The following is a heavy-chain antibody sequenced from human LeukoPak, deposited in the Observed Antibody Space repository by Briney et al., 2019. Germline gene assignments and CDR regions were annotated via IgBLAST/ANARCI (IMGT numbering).Heavy chain of an antibody. V-gene: IGHV4-4*07. CDR1: GGSISSYY. J-gene: IGHJ4*02. CDR3: ARELDVDTAMDY. D-gene: IGHD5-18*01. Sequence: SETLSLTCTVSGGSISSYYWSWVRQPAGKGLEWIGRIYTSGSTNYNPSLESRVTISVDTSKNQFSLKLSSGTAADTAVYYCARELDVDTAMDYWGQGTLVTVSS. CDR2: IYTSGST.